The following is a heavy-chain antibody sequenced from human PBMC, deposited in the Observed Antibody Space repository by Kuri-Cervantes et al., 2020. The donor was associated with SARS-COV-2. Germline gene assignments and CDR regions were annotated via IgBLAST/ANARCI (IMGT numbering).Heavy chain of an antibody. Sequence: ASVKVSCKVSGYTLTELSMHWVRQAPGKGLEWMGGFDPEDGETIYAQKFQGRVTMTEDTSTDTAYMDLSSLRSEDTAVYYCARGRAAAYAFDIWGQGTMVTVSS. D-gene: IGHD6-25*01. CDR2: FDPEDGET. J-gene: IGHJ3*02. CDR1: GYTLTELS. CDR3: ARGRAAAYAFDI. V-gene: IGHV1-24*01.